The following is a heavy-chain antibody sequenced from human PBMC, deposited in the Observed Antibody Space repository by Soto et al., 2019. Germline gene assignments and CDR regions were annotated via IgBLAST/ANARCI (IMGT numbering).Heavy chain of an antibody. Sequence: GESLKISCKGSGYSFTSYWIGWVRQMPGKGLEWMGLIYPGDSDNRYSPSFQGQVTISADKSISTAYLQWSSLKASDTAMYYGARRLREAARPMDHAFDIWGQGTMVTVSS. CDR2: IYPGDSDN. CDR1: GYSFTSYW. J-gene: IGHJ3*02. CDR3: ARRLREAARPMDHAFDI. D-gene: IGHD6-6*01. V-gene: IGHV5-51*01.